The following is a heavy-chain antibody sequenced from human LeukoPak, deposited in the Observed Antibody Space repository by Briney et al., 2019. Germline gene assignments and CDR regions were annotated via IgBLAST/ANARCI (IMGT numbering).Heavy chain of an antibody. V-gene: IGHV4-30-4*08. CDR2: IYYSGST. Sequence: PSETLSLTCAVSGYSISSGYYWGWIRQPPGKGLEWIGYIYYSGSTYYNPSPKSRVTISVDTSKNQFSLKLSSVTAADTAVYYCARGYYYDSSGLDYWGQGTLVTVSS. J-gene: IGHJ4*02. D-gene: IGHD3-22*01. CDR1: GYSISSGYY. CDR3: ARGYYYDSSGLDY.